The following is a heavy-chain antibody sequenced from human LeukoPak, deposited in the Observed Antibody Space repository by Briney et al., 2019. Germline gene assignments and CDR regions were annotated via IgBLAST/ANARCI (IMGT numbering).Heavy chain of an antibody. CDR3: AKVDSSSWYRYFDY. V-gene: IGHV3-23*01. D-gene: IGHD6-13*01. CDR1: GFTFSSYT. J-gene: IGHJ4*02. CDR2: ISGSGGST. Sequence: GGSLRLSCAASGFTFSSYTMNWVRQAPGKGLEWVSAISGSGGSTYYADSVKGRFTISRDNSKNTLYLQMNSLRAEDTAVYYCAKVDSSSWYRYFDYWGQGTLVTVSS.